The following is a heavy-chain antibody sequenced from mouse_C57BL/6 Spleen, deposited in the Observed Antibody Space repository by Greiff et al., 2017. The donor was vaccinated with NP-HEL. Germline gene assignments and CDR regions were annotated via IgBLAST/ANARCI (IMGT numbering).Heavy chain of an antibody. CDR2: IYPGDGDT. CDR1: GYAFSSSW. Sequence: VQLQQSGPELVKPGASVKISCKASGYAFSSSWMNWVKQRPGKGLEWIGRIYPGDGDTNYNGKFKGKATLTADKSSSTAYMQLSSLTSEDSAVYFCARGTAQATCYAMDYWGQGTSVTVSS. J-gene: IGHJ4*01. V-gene: IGHV1-82*01. D-gene: IGHD3-2*02. CDR3: ARGTAQATCYAMDY.